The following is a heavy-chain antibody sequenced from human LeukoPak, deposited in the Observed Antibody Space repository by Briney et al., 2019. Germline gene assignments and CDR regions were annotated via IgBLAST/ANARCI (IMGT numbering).Heavy chain of an antibody. CDR3: ARTYNTYYFDY. D-gene: IGHD1-14*01. Sequence: SETLSLTCTVSGGSMSSSSYYWGWIRQPPGKGLEWIGSIYYSGSTYYNPSLKGRVTISVDTSRNQFSLKLSSVTAADTAVYYCARTYNTYYFDYWGQGTLVTVSS. V-gene: IGHV4-39*01. J-gene: IGHJ4*02. CDR2: IYYSGST. CDR1: GGSMSSSSYY.